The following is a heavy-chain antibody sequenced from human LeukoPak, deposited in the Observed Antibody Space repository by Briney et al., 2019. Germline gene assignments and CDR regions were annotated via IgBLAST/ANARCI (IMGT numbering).Heavy chain of an antibody. Sequence: PGGSLRLSCAASGFTFSTYGMHWVRQAPGKGLEWVAVISYDGSKKFYGDSVKGRFTISRDNSKNTLYLQMNSLRAEDTAVYYCAKDSVPVAFYLDYWGQGTLVTVSS. CDR3: AKDSVPVAFYLDY. D-gene: IGHD2-2*01. CDR2: ISYDGSKK. J-gene: IGHJ4*02. V-gene: IGHV3-30*18. CDR1: GFTFSTYG.